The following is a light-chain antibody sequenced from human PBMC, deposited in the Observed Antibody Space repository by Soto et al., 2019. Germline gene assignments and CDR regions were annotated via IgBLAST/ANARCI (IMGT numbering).Light chain of an antibody. Sequence: QSALTQPASVSGSPGQSITISCNGTSSDVGGYNYVSWYQQHPGKAPKVMIYEVTKRPSGVSNRFSGSKSGNTASLTISGLQAEDEADYYCSSYTSGTTLVVFGGGTKLTVL. CDR3: SSYTSGTTLVV. CDR1: SSDVGGYNY. CDR2: EVT. V-gene: IGLV2-14*01. J-gene: IGLJ2*01.